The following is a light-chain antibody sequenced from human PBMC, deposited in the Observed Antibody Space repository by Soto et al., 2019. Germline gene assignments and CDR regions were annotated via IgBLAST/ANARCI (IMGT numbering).Light chain of an antibody. CDR3: QQYNNWHTIT. J-gene: IGKJ5*01. CDR1: QSVSSS. Sequence: EILLTQSPATLSLSPGERATLSRGASQSVSSSLAWYQQKPGQAPRLLIYDASNRATGIPARFTGSGSGTDFTLTISSLETEDFAVYYCQQYNNWHTITFGHGTRLEIK. V-gene: IGKV3-11*01. CDR2: DAS.